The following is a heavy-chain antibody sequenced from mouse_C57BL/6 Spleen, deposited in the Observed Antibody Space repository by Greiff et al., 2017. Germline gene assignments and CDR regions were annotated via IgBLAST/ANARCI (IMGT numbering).Heavy chain of an antibody. D-gene: IGHD2-9*01. CDR1: GYTFTEYS. J-gene: IGHJ3*01. CDR2: FYPGGGSI. Sequence: QVQLQQSGAELVKPGASVKLSCKASGYTFTEYSIHWVKQRSGQGLEWIGWFYPGGGSIKYNEKFKDKATLTADKSSSTVYMGLSRVTSEDSAVYFCAKHEDNPYYGYYWFAYWGQGTLVTVSA. CDR3: AKHEDNPYYGYYWFAY. V-gene: IGHV1-62-2*01.